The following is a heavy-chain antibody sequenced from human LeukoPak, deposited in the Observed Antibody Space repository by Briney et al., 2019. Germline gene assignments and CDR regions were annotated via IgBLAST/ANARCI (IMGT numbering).Heavy chain of an antibody. CDR1: GYSISSGYY. CDR3: ARDLPVYCSSTSCYLYYGMDV. J-gene: IGHJ6*04. D-gene: IGHD2-2*01. V-gene: IGHV4-38-2*02. CDR2: IHHRGST. Sequence: PSETLSLTCAVSGYSISSGYYWGWIRQPPGKGLEWIGSIHHRGSTYCNPSLKSRVTISVDTSKNQFSLKLSSVTAADTAVYYCARDLPVYCSSTSCYLYYGMDVWGKGTTVTVSS.